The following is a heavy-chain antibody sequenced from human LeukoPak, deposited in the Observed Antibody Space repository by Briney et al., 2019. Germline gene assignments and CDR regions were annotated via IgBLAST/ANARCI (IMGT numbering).Heavy chain of an antibody. CDR2: ISYDGSNK. CDR3: ARGQSSGWYSLNYYYYYMDV. Sequence: GGSLRLSCAASGFTFSSYAMHWVRQAPGKGLEWVAVISYDGSNKYYADSVKGRFTISRDNSKNTLYLQMNSLRAEDTAVYYCARGQSSGWYSLNYYYYYMDVWGKGTTVTVSS. CDR1: GFTFSSYA. D-gene: IGHD6-19*01. J-gene: IGHJ6*03. V-gene: IGHV3-30-3*01.